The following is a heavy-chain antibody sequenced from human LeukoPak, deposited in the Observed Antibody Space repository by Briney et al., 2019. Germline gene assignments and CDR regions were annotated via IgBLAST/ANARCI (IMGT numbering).Heavy chain of an antibody. V-gene: IGHV1-69*13. Sequence: GASVNVSCTASGGTFSSYAISWVRQAPGQGLEWMGGIIPIFGTANYAQKFQGRVTITADESTSTAYMELSSLRSEDTAVYYCARSYDSSGSSTSSDAFDIWGQGTMVTVSS. CDR3: ARSYDSSGSSTSSDAFDI. D-gene: IGHD3-22*01. CDR2: IIPIFGTA. J-gene: IGHJ3*02. CDR1: GGTFSSYA.